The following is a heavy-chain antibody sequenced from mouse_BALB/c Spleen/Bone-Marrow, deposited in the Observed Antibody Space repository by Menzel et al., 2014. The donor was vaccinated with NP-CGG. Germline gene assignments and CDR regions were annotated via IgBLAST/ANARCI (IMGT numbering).Heavy chain of an antibody. D-gene: IGHD2-4*01. Sequence: EVQRVESGGGLVQPGGSLRLSCATSGFTFTDYYMSWVRQPPGKALEWLGSIRNKANGYTAEYSASVKGRFTISRDNSQSILYLQMNTLRAEDSATYHCTRTFTTIKPMDYWGQGTSVTVSS. CDR3: TRTFTTIKPMDY. CDR2: IRNKANGYTA. CDR1: GFTFTDYY. J-gene: IGHJ4*01. V-gene: IGHV7-3*02.